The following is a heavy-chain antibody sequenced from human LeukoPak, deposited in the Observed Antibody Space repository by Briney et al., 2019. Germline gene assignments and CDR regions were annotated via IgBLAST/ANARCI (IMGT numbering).Heavy chain of an antibody. CDR2: INPNSGGT. D-gene: IGHD3-3*01. J-gene: IGHJ4*02. CDR1: GYTFTSYD. Sequence: ASVKVSCKASGYTFTSYDINWVRQATGQGLEWMGRINPNSGGTNYAQKFQGRVTMTRDTSISTAYMELSRLRSDDTAVYYCAREYEFVDYWGQGTLVTVSS. CDR3: AREYEFVDY. V-gene: IGHV1-2*06.